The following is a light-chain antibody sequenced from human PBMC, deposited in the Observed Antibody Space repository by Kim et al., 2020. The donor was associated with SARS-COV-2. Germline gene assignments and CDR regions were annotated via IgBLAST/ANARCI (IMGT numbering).Light chain of an antibody. CDR1: QSVSSN. CDR2: GAS. V-gene: IGKV3D-15*01. Sequence: VSPGERATLSCRASQSVSSNLAWYQQKPGQAPRLLIYGASTRATGIPARFSGSGSGTEFTLTISSLQSEDFAVYYCQQYNNWPQTFGQGTKVDIK. CDR3: QQYNNWPQT. J-gene: IGKJ1*01.